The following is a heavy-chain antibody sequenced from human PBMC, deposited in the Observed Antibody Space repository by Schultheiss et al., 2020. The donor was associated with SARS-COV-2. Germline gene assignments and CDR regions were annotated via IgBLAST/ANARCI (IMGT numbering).Heavy chain of an antibody. CDR1: GFTVSSNY. D-gene: IGHD5-24*01. J-gene: IGHJ4*02. Sequence: GGSLRLSCAASGFTVSSNYMSWVRQAPGKGLEWVSGISWNSGSIGYADSVKGRFTISRDNAKNSLYLQMNSLRAEDTALYYCAKDSVKEMAKTQEGATFDYWGQGTLVTVSS. CDR2: ISWNSGSI. V-gene: IGHV3-9*01. CDR3: AKDSVKEMAKTQEGATFDY.